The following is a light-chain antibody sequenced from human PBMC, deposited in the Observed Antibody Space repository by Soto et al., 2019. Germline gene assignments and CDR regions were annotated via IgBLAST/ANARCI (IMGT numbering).Light chain of an antibody. CDR1: QSVSSEK. Sequence: EIVLTQSPGTLSLSPGERASLSCRASQSVSSEKLAWYQQKPGQAPRLLIFGASGRATGIPERFSGSGSGTDFSLTISRLEPEDFAVYYCQQYGSSPPITFGQGTRLEIK. V-gene: IGKV3-20*01. J-gene: IGKJ5*01. CDR2: GAS. CDR3: QQYGSSPPIT.